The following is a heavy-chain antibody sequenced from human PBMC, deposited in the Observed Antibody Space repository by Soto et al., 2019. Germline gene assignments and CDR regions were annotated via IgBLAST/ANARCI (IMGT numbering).Heavy chain of an antibody. CDR2: INHSGGT. D-gene: IGHD6-13*01. J-gene: IGHJ4*02. V-gene: IGHV4-34*01. CDR1: GGSFSDYY. CDR3: ARVHYGSSWYYFDY. Sequence: SETLSLTCAVYGGSFSDYYWSWIRQPPGKGLEWIGEINHSGGTNYNPSLKSRVTISVDTSKNQFSLNLSSVTAADTAVYYCARVHYGSSWYYFDYWGRGTLVTVSS.